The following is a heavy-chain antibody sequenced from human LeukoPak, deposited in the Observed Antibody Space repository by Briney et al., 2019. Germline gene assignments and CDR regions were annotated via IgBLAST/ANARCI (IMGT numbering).Heavy chain of an antibody. CDR2: ISYGGSNK. J-gene: IGHJ6*02. V-gene: IGHV3-30-3*01. CDR1: GFTFSSYA. Sequence: GGSLRLSCAASGFTFSSYAMHWVRQAPGKGLEWVAVISYGGSNKYYADSVKGRFTISRDNSKNTLYLQMNSLRAEDTAVYYCARDLGEGFTVTTKVRDYYYYGMDVWGQGTTVTVSS. D-gene: IGHD4-17*01. CDR3: ARDLGEGFTVTTKVRDYYYYGMDV.